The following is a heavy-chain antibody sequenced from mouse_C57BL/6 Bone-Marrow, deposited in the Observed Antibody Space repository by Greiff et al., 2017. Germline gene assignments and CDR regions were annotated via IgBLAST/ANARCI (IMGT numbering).Heavy chain of an antibody. D-gene: IGHD1-1*01. CDR2: INPCNGGT. CDR1: GYTFTSYW. Sequence: QVQLQQPGTELVKPGASVKLSCKASGYTFTSYWMHWVKQRPGQGLEWIGNINPCNGGTNYNEKFKSKATLTVDKSSSTAYMQLSSLTSEDSAVYYCARSGTYDGSSGYYAMDYWGQGTSVTVSS. V-gene: IGHV1-53*01. CDR3: ARSGTYDGSSGYYAMDY. J-gene: IGHJ4*01.